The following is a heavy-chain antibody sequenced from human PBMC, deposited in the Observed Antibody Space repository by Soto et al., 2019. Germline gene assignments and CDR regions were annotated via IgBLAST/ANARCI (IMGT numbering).Heavy chain of an antibody. D-gene: IGHD5-18*01. CDR2: IIPIFGTA. J-gene: IGHJ4*02. CDR3: ARVGGYSYGYDSGYDY. CDR1: GGTFSSYA. V-gene: IGHV1-69*13. Sequence: ASVKVSCKASGGTFSSYAISWVRQAPGQGLEWIGGIIPIFGTANYAQKFQGRVTITADESTSTAYMELSNLRSEDTAVYYCARVGGYSYGYDSGYDYWGQGTLVTVSS.